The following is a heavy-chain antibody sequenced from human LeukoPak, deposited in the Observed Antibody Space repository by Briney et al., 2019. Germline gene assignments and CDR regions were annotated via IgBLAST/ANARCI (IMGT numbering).Heavy chain of an antibody. D-gene: IGHD6-13*01. CDR2: ISGSDGST. CDR1: GFTFSSYA. CDR3: AKDIYVGPYRSNWYYFDY. J-gene: IGHJ4*02. V-gene: IGHV3-23*01. Sequence: GGSLRLSCAASGFTFSSYAMSWVRQAPGKGLEWVSAISGSDGSTYYADSVKGRFTISRDNSKNTLYLQMNSLRAEDTAVYYCAKDIYVGPYRSNWYYFDYWGQGTLVTVST.